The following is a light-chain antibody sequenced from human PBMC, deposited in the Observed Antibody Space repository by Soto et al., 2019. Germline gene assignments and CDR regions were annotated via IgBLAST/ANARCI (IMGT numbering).Light chain of an antibody. Sequence: ALAQPASVSGSPGQSITISCTGTSSDVGGYNYVSWYQQHPGKAPKLMIYEVGNRPSGVSNRFSGSKSGNTASLTISGLQAEDEADYYCSSYTSSSTLYVFGTGTKVTVL. V-gene: IGLV2-14*01. CDR2: EVG. CDR3: SSYTSSSTLYV. J-gene: IGLJ1*01. CDR1: SSDVGGYNY.